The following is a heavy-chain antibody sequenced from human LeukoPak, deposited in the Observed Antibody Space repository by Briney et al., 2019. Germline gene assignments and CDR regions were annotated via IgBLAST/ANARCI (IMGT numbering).Heavy chain of an antibody. Sequence: SETLSLTCTVSGASISSYYWSWIRQPPGKGLEWIGYIIDTGSTNYKPSLKTRLTMSVDVSKNQISLKLSSVTAADTAVYYCARSSLTGGWFDPWGQGTLVTVSS. V-gene: IGHV4-59*01. J-gene: IGHJ5*02. CDR1: GASISSYY. D-gene: IGHD7-27*01. CDR3: ARSSLTGGWFDP. CDR2: IIDTGST.